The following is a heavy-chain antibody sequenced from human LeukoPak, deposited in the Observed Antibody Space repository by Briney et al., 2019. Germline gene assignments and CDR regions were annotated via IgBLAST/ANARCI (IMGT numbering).Heavy chain of an antibody. CDR1: GYTFTGYY. V-gene: IGHV1-2*02. CDR3: ARVRGEVFYGSWSYWFDP. Sequence: ASVKVSCKASGYTFTGYYMHWVRQAPGQGLEWMGWINPNSGGTNYAQKLQGRVTMTRDTSISTAYMELSRLRSDDTAVYYCARVRGEVFYGSWSYWFDPWGQGTLVTVSS. J-gene: IGHJ5*02. D-gene: IGHD3-10*01. CDR2: INPNSGGT.